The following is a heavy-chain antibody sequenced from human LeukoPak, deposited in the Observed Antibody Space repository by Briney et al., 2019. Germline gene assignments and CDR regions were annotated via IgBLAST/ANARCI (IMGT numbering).Heavy chain of an antibody. CDR2: ICYSGST. D-gene: IGHD2-2*01. V-gene: IGHV4-31*03. Sequence: SQTLSLTCTVSGGSISSGGYYWSWIRQHPGKGLEWIGYICYSGSTYYNPSLKSRVTISVDTSKNQFSLKLSSVTAADTAVYYCARSYCSSTSCSPYYYYYMDVWGKGTTVTVSS. J-gene: IGHJ6*03. CDR1: GGSISSGGYY. CDR3: ARSYCSSTSCSPYYYYYMDV.